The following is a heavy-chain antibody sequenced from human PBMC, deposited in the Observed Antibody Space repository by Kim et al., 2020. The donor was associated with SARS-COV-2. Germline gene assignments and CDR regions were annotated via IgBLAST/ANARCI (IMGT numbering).Heavy chain of an antibody. Sequence: SETLSLTCTVSGGSISSGDYYWSWIRQPPGKGLEWIGYIYYSGSTYYNPSLKSRVTISVDTSKNQFSLKLSSVTAADTAVYYCARDEVDTAMGRPTYYYGMDVWGQGTTVTVSS. J-gene: IGHJ6*02. CDR1: GGSISSGDYY. D-gene: IGHD5-18*01. CDR3: ARDEVDTAMGRPTYYYGMDV. V-gene: IGHV4-30-4*01. CDR2: IYYSGST.